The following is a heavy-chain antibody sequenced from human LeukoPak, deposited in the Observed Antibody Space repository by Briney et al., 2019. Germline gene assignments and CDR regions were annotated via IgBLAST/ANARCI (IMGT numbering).Heavy chain of an antibody. CDR3: ARSARIAAAGTKAPQYPYYYMDV. V-gene: IGHV3-33*01. CDR1: GFTFSSYG. J-gene: IGHJ6*03. D-gene: IGHD6-13*01. CDR2: IWYDGSNK. Sequence: QPGRSLRLSCAASGFTFSSYGMHWVRQAPGKGLEWVAVIWYDGSNKYYADSVKGRFTISRDNSKNTLYLQMNSLRAEDTAVYYCARSARIAAAGTKAPQYPYYYMDVWGKGTTVTVSS.